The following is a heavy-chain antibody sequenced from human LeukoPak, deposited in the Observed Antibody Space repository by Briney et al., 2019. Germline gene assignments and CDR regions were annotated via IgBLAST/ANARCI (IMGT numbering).Heavy chain of an antibody. J-gene: IGHJ4*02. CDR1: GFTFSDYW. CDR3: ARDPTNYFDY. CDR2: INSDGRIT. V-gene: IGHV3-74*01. D-gene: IGHD5-12*01. Sequence: QPGGSLRLSCAASGFTFSDYWMHWVRQAPGKGLVGVSRINSDGRITNYADSVKGRFTISRDNAKNTLYLQMNSLRAEDTAVYYCARDPTNYFDYWGQGTLVTVSS.